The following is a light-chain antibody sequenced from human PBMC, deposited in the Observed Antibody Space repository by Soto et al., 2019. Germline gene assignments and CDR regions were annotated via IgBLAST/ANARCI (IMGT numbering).Light chain of an antibody. V-gene: IGKV3-20*01. CDR2: GVS. J-gene: IGKJ2*01. Sequence: EIVLTQSPGILSLSPGERATLSCRASQSVTSNYLAWYQQRPGQAPRLLIFGVSTRAAGIPDRFSGSGSGTAFTLTISRLEAEDFAVYYCQQYDNWPPHTFGQGTKLEMK. CDR3: QQYDNWPPHT. CDR1: QSVTSNY.